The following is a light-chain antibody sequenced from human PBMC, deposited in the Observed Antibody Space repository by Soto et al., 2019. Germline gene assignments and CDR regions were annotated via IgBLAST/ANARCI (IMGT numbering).Light chain of an antibody. CDR3: SSYTSSSTYV. CDR1: GSDVGGYNY. V-gene: IGLV2-14*01. CDR2: DVS. J-gene: IGLJ1*01. Sequence: QSVLTPPASVSGSPGQSITISCTGTGSDVGGYNYVSWYQQHPGKAPKLMIYDVSNRPSGVSNRFSGPKSGNTASLTISGLQAEDEADYYCSSYTSSSTYVFGTGTKVTVL.